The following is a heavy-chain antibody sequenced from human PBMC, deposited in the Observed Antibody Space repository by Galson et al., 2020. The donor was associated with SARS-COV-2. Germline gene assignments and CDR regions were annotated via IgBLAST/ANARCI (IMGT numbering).Heavy chain of an antibody. V-gene: IGHV1-18*01. Sequence: ASVKVSCKTSTNIFTNYGITWVRQAPGQGLEWMGWISAFSGNVNYAQNVQGRVTMSIDTSTSTAFLDLKNLISDDTAVYYCARTKGSWLDNWFDPWGQGTLVTVSS. J-gene: IGHJ5*02. CDR1: TNIFTNYG. D-gene: IGHD3-10*01. CDR3: ARTKGSWLDNWFDP. CDR2: ISAFSGNV.